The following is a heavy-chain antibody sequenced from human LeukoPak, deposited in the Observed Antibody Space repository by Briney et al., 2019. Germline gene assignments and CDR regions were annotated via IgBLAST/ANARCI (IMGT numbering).Heavy chain of an antibody. CDR1: GGSISSSSYY. J-gene: IGHJ3*02. Sequence: PSETLSLTCTVSGGSISSSSYYWGWIRQPPGKGLEWIGSIYHSGSTYYNPSLKSRVTISVDRSKNQFSLKLSSVTAADTAVYYCARGGRFLEWLLDIWGQGTMVTVSS. D-gene: IGHD3-3*01. CDR2: IYHSGST. V-gene: IGHV4-39*07. CDR3: ARGGRFLEWLLDI.